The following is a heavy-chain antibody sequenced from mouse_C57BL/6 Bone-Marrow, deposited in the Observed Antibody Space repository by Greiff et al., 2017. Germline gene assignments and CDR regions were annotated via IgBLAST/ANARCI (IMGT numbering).Heavy chain of an antibody. CDR2: IDPSDSYT. CDR3: ARRATMVTTKGYYAMDY. CDR1: GYTFTSYW. Sequence: QVQLQQPGAELVMPGASVKLSCKASGYTFTSYWMHWVKQRPGQGLEWIGEIDPSDSYTNSNQKFKGKSTLTVDKSSSTAYMQLSSLTSEDSAVYYCARRATMVTTKGYYAMDYWGQGTSVTVSS. V-gene: IGHV1-69*01. D-gene: IGHD2-2*01. J-gene: IGHJ4*01.